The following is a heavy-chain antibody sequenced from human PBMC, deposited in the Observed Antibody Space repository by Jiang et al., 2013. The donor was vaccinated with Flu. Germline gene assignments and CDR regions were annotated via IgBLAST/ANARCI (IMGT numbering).Heavy chain of an antibody. CDR3: ARGSYTSSWLFDS. D-gene: IGHD6-13*01. J-gene: IGHJ4*02. V-gene: IGHV1-46*01. Sequence: VQLVESGAAVKKPGASVKVSCKASGYTFTSYYIHWVRQAPGQGLEWMGIINPSGGSTSYAQKFQGRVALTRDTSTGTVYMDLSSLRSEDTAVYYCARGSYTSSWLFDSWGQGALVTVSS. CDR1: GYTFTSYY. CDR2: INPSGGST.